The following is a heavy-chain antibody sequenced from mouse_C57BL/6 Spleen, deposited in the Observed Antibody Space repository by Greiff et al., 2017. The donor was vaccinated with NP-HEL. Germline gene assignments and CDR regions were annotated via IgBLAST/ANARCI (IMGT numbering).Heavy chain of an antibody. CDR3: TFPYYSNYGAMDY. D-gene: IGHD2-5*01. J-gene: IGHJ4*01. Sequence: EVQLQQSGAELVRPGASVKLSCTASGFNIKDDYMHWVKQRPEQGLEWIGWIDPENGDTEYASKFQGKATITADTSSNTAYLQLSSLTSEDTAVYYCTFPYYSNYGAMDYWGQGTSVTVSS. CDR2: IDPENGDT. V-gene: IGHV14-4*01. CDR1: GFNIKDDY.